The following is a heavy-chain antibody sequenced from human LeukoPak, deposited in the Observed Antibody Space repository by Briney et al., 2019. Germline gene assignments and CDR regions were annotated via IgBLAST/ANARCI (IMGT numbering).Heavy chain of an antibody. D-gene: IGHD2-21*02. J-gene: IGHJ4*02. V-gene: IGHV1-18*04. CDR3: ARDPALDCGGDCYSFGLDY. Sequence: GASVKVSCKASGYSFTSCGISWVRQAPGQGLEWMGWISAYNGNTNYAQKLQGRVTMTADTSTSTAYMELRSLRSDDTAVYYCARDPALDCGGDCYSFGLDYWGQGTLVTVSS. CDR1: GYSFTSCG. CDR2: ISAYNGNT.